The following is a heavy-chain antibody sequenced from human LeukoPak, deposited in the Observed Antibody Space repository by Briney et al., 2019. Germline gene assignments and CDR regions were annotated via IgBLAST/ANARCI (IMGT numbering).Heavy chain of an antibody. J-gene: IGHJ4*02. Sequence: GGSLRLSCAASGFTFSSYAMSWVRQAPGKGLEWVSAISGSGGSTYYADSVKGRFTISRDNSKNTLYLQMNSLRAEDTAVYYCAARVAVAGRSFDYWGQVTLVTVSS. D-gene: IGHD6-19*01. CDR1: GFTFSSYA. CDR2: ISGSGGST. CDR3: AARVAVAGRSFDY. V-gene: IGHV3-23*01.